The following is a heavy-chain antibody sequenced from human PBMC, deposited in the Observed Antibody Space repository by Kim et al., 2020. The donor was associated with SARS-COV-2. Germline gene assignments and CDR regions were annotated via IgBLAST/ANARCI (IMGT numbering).Heavy chain of an antibody. CDR3: ARLNPPGDVAVSDY. CDR2: IYYSGST. V-gene: IGHV4-39*01. Sequence: SETLSLTCTVSGGSISSSSYYWGWIRQPPGKGLEWIGSIYYSGSTYYNPSLKSRVTISVDTSKNQFSLKLSSVTAADTAVYYCARLNPPGDVAVSDYWGQGTLVTVSS. D-gene: IGHD6-19*01. J-gene: IGHJ4*02. CDR1: GGSISSSSYY.